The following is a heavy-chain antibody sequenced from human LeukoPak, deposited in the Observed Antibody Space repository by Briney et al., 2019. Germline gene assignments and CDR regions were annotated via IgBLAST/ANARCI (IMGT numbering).Heavy chain of an antibody. CDR2: IYTSGST. J-gene: IGHJ4*02. CDR3: ARDDCSSTSCYNDY. Sequence: SETLSLACTVSGGSISSYYWSWIRQPAGKGLEWIGRIYTSGSTNYNPSLKSRVTMSVDTSKNQFSLKLSSVAAADTAVYYCARDDCSSTSCYNDYWGQGTLVTVSS. D-gene: IGHD2-2*02. CDR1: GGSISSYY. V-gene: IGHV4-4*07.